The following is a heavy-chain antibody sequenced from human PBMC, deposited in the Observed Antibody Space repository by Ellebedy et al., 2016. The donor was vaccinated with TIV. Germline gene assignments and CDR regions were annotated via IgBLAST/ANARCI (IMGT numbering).Heavy chain of an antibody. V-gene: IGHV4-34*01. CDR1: GGSISSYY. CDR3: ASLHCGGDCDLDY. CDR2: INHSGST. D-gene: IGHD2-21*02. Sequence: SETLSLTCTVSGGSISSYYWSWIRQPPGKGLEWIGEINHSGSTNYNPSLKSRVTISVDTSKNQFSLKLSPVTAADTAVYYCASLHCGGDCDLDYWGQGTLVTVSS. J-gene: IGHJ4*02.